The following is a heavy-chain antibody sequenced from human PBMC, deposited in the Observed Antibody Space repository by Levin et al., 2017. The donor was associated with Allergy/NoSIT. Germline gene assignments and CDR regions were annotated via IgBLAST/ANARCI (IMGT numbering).Heavy chain of an antibody. Sequence: GESLKISCAASGFTFSSYGMHWVRQAPGKGLEWVAVIWYDGSNKYYADSVKGRFTISRDNSKNTLYLQMNSLRAEDTAVYYCARDRYLVATITSFDYWGQGTLVTVSS. CDR3: ARDRYLVATITSFDY. V-gene: IGHV3-33*01. D-gene: IGHD5-12*01. CDR2: IWYDGSNK. J-gene: IGHJ4*02. CDR1: GFTFSSYG.